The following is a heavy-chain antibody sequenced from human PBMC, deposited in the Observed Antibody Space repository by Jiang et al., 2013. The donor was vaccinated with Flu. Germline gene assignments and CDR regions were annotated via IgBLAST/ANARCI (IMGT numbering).Heavy chain of an antibody. Sequence: SGPGLVKPSETLSLTCTVSGGSISSYYWSWIRQPPGKGLEWIGYIYYSGSTNYNPSLKSRVTISVDTSKNQFSLKLSSVTAADTAVYYCARDSGLWLPTAFYYYGMDVWGQGTTVTVSS. V-gene: IGHV4-59*01. J-gene: IGHJ6*02. D-gene: IGHD5-18*01. CDR2: IYYSGST. CDR3: ARDSGLWLPTAFYYYGMDV. CDR1: GGSISSYY.